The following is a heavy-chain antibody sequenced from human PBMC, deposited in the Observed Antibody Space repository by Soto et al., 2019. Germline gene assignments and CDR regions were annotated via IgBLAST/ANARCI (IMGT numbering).Heavy chain of an antibody. V-gene: IGHV3-23*01. Sequence: QNGGSLRLASAASEFRFSSYAMSWVRQAPGKGLEWVSAISGSGSSSYYADSVKGRFTISRDNSKNTLYLQMNSLRAEDTAVYYCAKCSPRYSSGLKAYYFDHWGQGTLVTVSS. J-gene: IGHJ4*02. D-gene: IGHD6-19*01. CDR1: EFRFSSYA. CDR3: AKCSPRYSSGLKAYYFDH. CDR2: ISGSGSSS.